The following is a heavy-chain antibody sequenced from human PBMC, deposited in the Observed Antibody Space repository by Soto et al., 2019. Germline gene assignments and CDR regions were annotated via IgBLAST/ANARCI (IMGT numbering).Heavy chain of an antibody. CDR1: GGSINNYY. Sequence: SETLSLTCTVSGGSINNYYWSWIRQPPGKGLEWIGYIYNSGSTSYNPSLKSRVTISIDTSKNQFSLKLSSVTAADTAVYYCARAWSTRMDVWGKGTTVTVSS. CDR2: IYNSGST. CDR3: ARAWSTRMDV. V-gene: IGHV4-59*01. J-gene: IGHJ6*04.